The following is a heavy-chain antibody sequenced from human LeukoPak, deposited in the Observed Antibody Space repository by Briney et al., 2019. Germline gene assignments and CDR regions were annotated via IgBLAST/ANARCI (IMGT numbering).Heavy chain of an antibody. CDR1: GFTFSSYS. CDR3: ARALHYDFWSGYPPGGLYYMDV. D-gene: IGHD3-3*01. Sequence: PGGSLRLSCAASGFTFSSYSMNWVRQAPGKGLEWVSSISSSSSYIYYADSVKGRFTISRDNAKNSLYLQMNSLRAEGTAVYYCARALHYDFWSGYPPGGLYYMDVWGKGTTVTVSS. V-gene: IGHV3-21*01. CDR2: ISSSSSYI. J-gene: IGHJ6*03.